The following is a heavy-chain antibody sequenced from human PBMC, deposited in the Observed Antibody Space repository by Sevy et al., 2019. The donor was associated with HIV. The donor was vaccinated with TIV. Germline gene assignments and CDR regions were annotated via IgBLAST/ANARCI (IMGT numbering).Heavy chain of an antibody. V-gene: IGHV4-59*01. CDR2: IYYSGST. D-gene: IGHD6-6*01. J-gene: IGHJ6*02. CDR1: GGSISSYY. CDR3: ARHPRRWIAARWGEYYYDGMDV. Sequence: SETLSLTCTVSGGSISSYYWSWIRQPPGKGLEWIGYIYYSGSTNYNPSLKSRVTISVDTSKNQFSLKLSSVTAADTAVYYCARHPRRWIAARWGEYYYDGMDVWGQGTTVTVSS.